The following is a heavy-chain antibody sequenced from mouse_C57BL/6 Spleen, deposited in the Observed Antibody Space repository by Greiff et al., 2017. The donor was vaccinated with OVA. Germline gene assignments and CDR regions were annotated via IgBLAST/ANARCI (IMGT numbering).Heavy chain of an antibody. D-gene: IGHD4-1*01. CDR3: ARGDWAYYFDY. J-gene: IGHJ2*01. CDR2: INPSNGGT. Sequence: QVQLQQPGTELVKPGASVKLSCTASGYTFTSYWMPWVKQRPGQGLEWIGNINPSNGGTNYNEKFKSKATLTVDKSSSTAYMQLSSLTSEDSAVYYCARGDWAYYFDYWGQGTTLTVSS. V-gene: IGHV1-53*01. CDR1: GYTFTSYW.